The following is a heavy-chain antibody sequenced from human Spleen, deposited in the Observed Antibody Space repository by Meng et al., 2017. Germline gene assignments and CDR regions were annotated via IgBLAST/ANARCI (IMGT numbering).Heavy chain of an antibody. V-gene: IGHV1-18*01. CDR1: GYTYTDYQ. Sequence: QVRLVQSGSELKKSGASVKVSCKASGYTYTDYQTDWVRQAPGQGLEWMGWIHPSGHPTYAQKFQGRVTMTIDTSTTTASMELRSLRSDDSALYYCVKHSSDWSLDSWGQGTLVTVSS. D-gene: IGHD6-19*01. CDR2: IHPSGHP. CDR3: VKHSSDWSLDS. J-gene: IGHJ4*02.